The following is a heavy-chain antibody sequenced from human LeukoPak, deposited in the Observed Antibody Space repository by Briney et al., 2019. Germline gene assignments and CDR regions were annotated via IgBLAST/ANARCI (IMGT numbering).Heavy chain of an antibody. CDR2: VNPSGGST. V-gene: IGHV1-46*01. CDR3: ARDGGGSLGVKWYFDL. CDR1: GYTFTSYY. Sequence: GASVKVSCKSSGYTFTSYYIHWVRQAPGQGLEWMGIVNPSGGSTSYAQKFQGRVTMTRDTSTRTGYMEMSSLRSEDTAVYYCARDGGGSLGVKWYFDLWGRGTVVTVSS. J-gene: IGHJ2*01. D-gene: IGHD1-26*01.